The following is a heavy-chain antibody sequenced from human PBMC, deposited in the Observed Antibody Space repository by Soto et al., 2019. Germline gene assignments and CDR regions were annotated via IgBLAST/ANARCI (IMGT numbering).Heavy chain of an antibody. CDR3: AKAYYDILTGFVPPEYYYSYYYMDV. D-gene: IGHD3-9*01. V-gene: IGHV3-30*18. CDR2: ISYDGSNK. J-gene: IGHJ6*03. Sequence: GGYLRLSCAGSGFTFSSYGMHWGRQAPGKGLEWVAVISYDGSNKYYADSVKGRFTISRDNSKNTLYLQMNSLRAEDTAVYYCAKAYYDILTGFVPPEYYYSYYYMDVLGNGTTVTVSS. CDR1: GFTFSSYG.